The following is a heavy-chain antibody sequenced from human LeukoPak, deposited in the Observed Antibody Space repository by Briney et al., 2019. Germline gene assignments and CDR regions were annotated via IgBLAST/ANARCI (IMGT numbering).Heavy chain of an antibody. CDR1: GFTFSSYA. D-gene: IGHD6-13*01. CDR2: ISSNGSST. V-gene: IGHV3-64*01. J-gene: IGHJ5*02. CDR3: ARGASSWYATGWFDP. Sequence: GGSLRLSCAASGFTFSSYAMHWVRQAPGKGLEYVSAISSNGSSTYYANSVKGRFTISRDNSKNTLYLQMGSLRAEDMAVYYCARGASSWYATGWFDPWGQGTLVTVSS.